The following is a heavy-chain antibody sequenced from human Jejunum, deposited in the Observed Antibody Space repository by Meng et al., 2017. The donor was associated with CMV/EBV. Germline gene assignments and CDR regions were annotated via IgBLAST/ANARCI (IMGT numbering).Heavy chain of an antibody. J-gene: IGHJ5*02. Sequence: VQLVQSGAEVKQPWASVTVSCKASDYTFSTHAIRWVRPAPGQGLEWMGWISPYNGNTKYAQNLRGRVTLTTDISTSTAYMELRSLRSDDTAVYYCARKLRGGGWFDPWGQGTLVTVSS. CDR1: DYTFSTHA. D-gene: IGHD3-16*01. CDR2: ISPYNGNT. V-gene: IGHV1-18*01. CDR3: ARKLRGGGWFDP.